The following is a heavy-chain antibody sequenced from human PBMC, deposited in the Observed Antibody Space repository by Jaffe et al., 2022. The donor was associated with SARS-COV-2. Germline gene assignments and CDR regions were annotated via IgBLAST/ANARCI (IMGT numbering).Heavy chain of an antibody. J-gene: IGHJ2*01. Sequence: QVQLVESGGGVVQPGRSLRLSCAASGFTFSSYAMHWVRQAPGKGLEWVAVISYDGSNKYYADSVKGRFTISRDNSKNTLYLQMNSLRAEDTAVYYCARDGGRGDGDSHFDLWGRGTLVTVSS. CDR3: ARDGGRGDGDSHFDL. CDR2: ISYDGSNK. V-gene: IGHV3-30-3*01. CDR1: GFTFSSYA. D-gene: IGHD4-17*01.